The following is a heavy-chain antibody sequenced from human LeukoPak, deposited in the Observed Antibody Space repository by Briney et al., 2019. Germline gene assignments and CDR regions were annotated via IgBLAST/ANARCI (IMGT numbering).Heavy chain of an antibody. CDR1: GGSISSSRYY. Sequence: SETLSLTCTVSGGSISSSRYYWGWIRQPPGKGLEWIGSVYYSGSTYYNPSLKSRVTISLDTSKNQFSVKLSSVTAADTAVYYCARKGLGSGSYGALDIWGQGTMVTVSS. CDR2: VYYSGST. V-gene: IGHV4-39*07. CDR3: ARKGLGSGSYGALDI. J-gene: IGHJ3*02. D-gene: IGHD3-10*02.